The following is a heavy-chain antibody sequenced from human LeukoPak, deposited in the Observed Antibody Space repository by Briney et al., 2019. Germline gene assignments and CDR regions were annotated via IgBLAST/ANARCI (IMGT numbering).Heavy chain of an antibody. Sequence: GGSLRLSCAASGFTVSSNYMSWVRQAPGKGLEWVSVIYSGGSTYYADSVKGRFTISRDNSKNTLYLQMKSLRAEDTAVYYCARGYSGYDPFDYWGQGTLVTVSS. CDR2: IYSGGST. D-gene: IGHD5-12*01. CDR1: GFTVSSNY. CDR3: ARGYSGYDPFDY. V-gene: IGHV3-53*01. J-gene: IGHJ4*02.